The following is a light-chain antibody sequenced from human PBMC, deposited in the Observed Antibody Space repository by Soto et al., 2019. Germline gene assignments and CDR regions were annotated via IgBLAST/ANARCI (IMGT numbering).Light chain of an antibody. CDR3: AAWDDSLNGQVV. CDR2: SNN. J-gene: IGLJ2*01. CDR1: SSNIGSNT. Sequence: QSVLTQPPSTSGTPGQRVTISCSGSSSNIGSNTVNWYQQLPGTAPKLLIYSNNQRPSAVPDRFSGSKSGTSASLAISGLQSEDESDYYCAAWDDSLNGQVVFGGGTKVTVL. V-gene: IGLV1-44*01.